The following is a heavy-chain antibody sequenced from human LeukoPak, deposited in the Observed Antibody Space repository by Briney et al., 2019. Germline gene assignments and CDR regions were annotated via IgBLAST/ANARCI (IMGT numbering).Heavy chain of an antibody. CDR3: AKEFASGWSDC. Sequence: GRSLRLSCAASGFTFNDYGMHWARQAPGKGLEWVAVISYDGSNEYYADSVKGRFTISRDNSKNMLYLQMNSLRAEDTAVFYCAKEFASGWSDCWGQGTLVTVSS. V-gene: IGHV3-30*18. CDR2: ISYDGSNE. J-gene: IGHJ4*02. CDR1: GFTFNDYG. D-gene: IGHD6-19*01.